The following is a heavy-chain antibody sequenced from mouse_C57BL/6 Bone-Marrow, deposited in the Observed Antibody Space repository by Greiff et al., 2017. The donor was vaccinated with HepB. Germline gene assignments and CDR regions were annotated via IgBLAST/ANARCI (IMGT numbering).Heavy chain of an antibody. J-gene: IGHJ3*01. CDR2: ISNLAYSI. CDR1: GFTFSDYG. CDR3: ARDPFAY. V-gene: IGHV5-15*04. Sequence: EVKVEESGGGLVQPGGSLKLSCAASGFTFSDYGMAWVRQAPRKGPEWVAFISNLAYSIYYADTVTGRFTISRENAKNTLYLEMSSLRSEDTAMYYCARDPFAYWGQGTLVTVSA.